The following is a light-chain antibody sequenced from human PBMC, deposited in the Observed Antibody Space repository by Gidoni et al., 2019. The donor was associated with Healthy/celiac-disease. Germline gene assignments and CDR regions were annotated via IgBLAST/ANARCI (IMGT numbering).Light chain of an antibody. Sequence: DIVMTQTPLSLPVTPGEPASISCRSSQSLLASDDCNTYLDWYLQKPGQSPQLLIYPLSYRASGVPDMFSGRGSGTDFTLKISRVEAEDVGVYYCMQRIEFPWTFGQGTKVEIK. J-gene: IGKJ1*01. CDR2: PLS. V-gene: IGKV2-40*01. CDR1: QSLLASDDCNTY. CDR3: MQRIEFPWT.